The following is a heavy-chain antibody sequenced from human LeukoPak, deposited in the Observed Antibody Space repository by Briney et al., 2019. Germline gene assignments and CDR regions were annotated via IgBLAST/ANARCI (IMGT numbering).Heavy chain of an antibody. CDR2: VDPEDGET. V-gene: IGHV1-69-2*01. Sequence: GASVKISCKVSGYTFTDYYMHWVQQAPGKGLEWMGLVDPEDGETIYAEKFQGRVTITADTSTDTAYMELSSLRSEDTAVYSCATGGVAGTGSIDYWGQGTLVTVSS. CDR3: ATGGVAGTGSIDY. J-gene: IGHJ4*02. D-gene: IGHD6-19*01. CDR1: GYTFTDYY.